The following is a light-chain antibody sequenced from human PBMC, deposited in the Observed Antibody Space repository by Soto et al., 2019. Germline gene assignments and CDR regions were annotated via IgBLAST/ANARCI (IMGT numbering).Light chain of an antibody. J-gene: IGKJ5*01. CDR3: QQGYYVPLT. V-gene: IGKV1-39*01. CDR1: QTISRY. CDR2: TTS. Sequence: DIQMTQSPSALSASVGDRVSITCRARQTISRYLNGYQQKPGEVPKIVIYTTSTLQSGVPSRFSGSGSGTDCTLTISNLQPDDFATYYCQQGYYVPLTFGQGIRLEI.